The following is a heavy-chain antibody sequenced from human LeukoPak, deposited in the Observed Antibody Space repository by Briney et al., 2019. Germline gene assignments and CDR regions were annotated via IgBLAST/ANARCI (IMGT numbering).Heavy chain of an antibody. D-gene: IGHD2-2*01. V-gene: IGHV1-69*13. J-gene: IGHJ5*02. CDR2: IIPIFGTA. CDR1: GGTFSSYA. CDR3: ARGQIVVVPAAMGYGWFDP. Sequence: SVKVSCKASGGTFSSYAISWVRQAPGQGLEWMGVIIPIFGTANYAQKFQGRVTITADESTSTAYMELSSLRSEDTAVYYCARGQIVVVPAAMGYGWFDPWGQGTLVTVSS.